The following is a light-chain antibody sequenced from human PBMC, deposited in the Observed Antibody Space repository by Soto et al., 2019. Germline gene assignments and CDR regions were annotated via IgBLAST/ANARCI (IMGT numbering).Light chain of an antibody. CDR1: QTISSY. Sequence: DLQMTQSPSSLSAFVGDRVTITCRASQTISSYLNWYQHKPGKAPKLLIYAAYNLQSGVPSRFSGSGSGTDFTLTISSLQPEDFAAYFCQQSYSAPYTFGQGTKLEIK. V-gene: IGKV1-39*01. CDR3: QQSYSAPYT. J-gene: IGKJ2*01. CDR2: AAY.